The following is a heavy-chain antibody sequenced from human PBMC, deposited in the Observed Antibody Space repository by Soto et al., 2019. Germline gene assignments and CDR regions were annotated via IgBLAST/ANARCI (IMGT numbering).Heavy chain of an antibody. D-gene: IGHD3-22*01. V-gene: IGHV1-18*01. J-gene: IGHJ6*02. Sequence: ASVKVSCKAAGYTFTSYGISWVRQAPGQGLEWMGWISAYNGNTNYAQKLQGRVTMTTDTSTSTAYMELRSLRSDDTAVYYCARGHYYDSSGDYMDVWGQGTTVTVS. CDR1: GYTFTSYG. CDR3: ARGHYYDSSGDYMDV. CDR2: ISAYNGNT.